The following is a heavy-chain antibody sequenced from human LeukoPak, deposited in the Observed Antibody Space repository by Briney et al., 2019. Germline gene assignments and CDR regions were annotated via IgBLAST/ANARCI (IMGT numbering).Heavy chain of an antibody. V-gene: IGHV3-48*03. CDR1: GFTFSSYE. Sequence: GGSLRLSCAASGFTFSSYEMNWVRQAPGKGLEWVSYISSSGSTIYYADSVKGRFTISRDNSKNTLYLQMNSLRPEDTAMYYCATEYLYSTRTYFDYWGQGTLVTVSS. CDR3: ATEYLYSTRTYFDY. D-gene: IGHD6-13*01. CDR2: ISSSGSTI. J-gene: IGHJ4*02.